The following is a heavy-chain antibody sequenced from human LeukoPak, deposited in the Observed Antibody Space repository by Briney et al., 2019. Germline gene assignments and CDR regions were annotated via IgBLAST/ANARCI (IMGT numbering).Heavy chain of an antibody. CDR1: Y. CDR2: INHSGST. CDR3: ARGRRWLQPPSFDY. Sequence: YWSXIRQPPGXGLXGMGEINHSGSTNYNPSLKSRGTISVDTSKNQFSLKLSSVTAADTAVYYCARGRRWLQPPSFDYWGQGTLVTVSS. V-gene: IGHV4-34*01. J-gene: IGHJ4*02. D-gene: IGHD5-24*01.